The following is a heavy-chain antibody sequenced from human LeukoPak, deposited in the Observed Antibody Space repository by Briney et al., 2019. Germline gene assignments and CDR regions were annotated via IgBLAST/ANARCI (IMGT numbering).Heavy chain of an antibody. CDR3: ARDNDAFDI. V-gene: IGHV1-8*03. CDR1: GYTFTSYG. J-gene: IGHJ3*02. CDR2: MNPNSGNT. Sequence: ASVKVSCKASGYTFTSYGISWVRQATGQGLEWMGWMNPNSGNTGYAQKFQGRVAITRNTSISTAYMELSSLRSEDTAVYYCARDNDAFDIWGQGTMVTVSS.